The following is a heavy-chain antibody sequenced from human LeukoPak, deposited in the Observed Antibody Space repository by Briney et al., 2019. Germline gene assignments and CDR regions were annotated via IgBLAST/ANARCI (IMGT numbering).Heavy chain of an antibody. V-gene: IGHV3-64D*06. CDR3: AKPLSAASGTDFHY. CDR2: ISSNGGST. Sequence: GGSLRLSCSASGFTFSRYAMHWVRQAPGKGLEYVSAISSNGGSTYYADSVKGRFTISRDNSRNTLHLQMSSLRVEDTAVYYCAKPLSAASGTDFHYWGQGTLVTVSS. D-gene: IGHD6-13*01. CDR1: GFTFSRYA. J-gene: IGHJ4*02.